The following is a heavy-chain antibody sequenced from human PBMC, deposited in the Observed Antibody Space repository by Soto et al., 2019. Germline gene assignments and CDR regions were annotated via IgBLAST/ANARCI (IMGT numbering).Heavy chain of an antibody. V-gene: IGHV5-51*01. CDR1: GYSFTSYW. Sequence: GESLKISCKGSGYSFTSYWIGWVRQMPGKCLEWMGIIYPGDSDTRYSPSFQGQVTISADKSISTAYLQWSSLKASDTAMYYCARQGGDYPYYYYGMDVWGQGTTVTVSS. D-gene: IGHD4-17*01. J-gene: IGHJ6*02. CDR2: IYPGDSDT. CDR3: ARQGGDYPYYYYGMDV.